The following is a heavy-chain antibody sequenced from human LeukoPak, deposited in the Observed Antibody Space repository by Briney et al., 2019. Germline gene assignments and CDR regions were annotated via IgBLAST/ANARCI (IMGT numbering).Heavy chain of an antibody. Sequence: PGGSLRLSCAASGFTVSSNYMNWVRQAPGKGLEWVSSISSSSSYIYYADSVKGRFTISRDNAKNSLYLQMNSLRAEDTAVYYCARGPGIGRGDWGQGTLVTVSS. V-gene: IGHV3-21*01. CDR3: ARGPGIGRGD. J-gene: IGHJ4*02. CDR1: GFTVSSNY. CDR2: ISSSSSYI.